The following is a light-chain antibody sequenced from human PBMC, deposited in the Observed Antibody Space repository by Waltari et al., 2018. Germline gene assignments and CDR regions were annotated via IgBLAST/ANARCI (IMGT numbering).Light chain of an antibody. CDR2: VNSDGSH. CDR3: ETGGHGTWV. V-gene: IGLV4-69*01. CDR1: SGHTGNV. Sequence: QLVVTPSPSVSAALGASAKLTCTLSSGHTGNVIAWLQQHPAKGPRYLMKVNSDGSHSKGDEIPDRFSGSSSGAERYLTISNVQSEDEADYYCETGGHGTWVFGGGTRLTVL. J-gene: IGLJ3*02.